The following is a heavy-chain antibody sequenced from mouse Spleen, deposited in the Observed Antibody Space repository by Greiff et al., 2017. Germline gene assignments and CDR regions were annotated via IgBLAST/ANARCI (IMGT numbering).Heavy chain of an antibody. Sequence: DVQLQESGAELVRPGASVKLSCTASGFNIKDYYMHWVKQRPEQGLEWIGRIDPEDGDTEYAPKFQGKATMTADTSSNTAYLQLSSLTSEDTAVYYCTIYGSSPYFDYWGQGTTLTVSS. CDR1: GFNIKDYY. V-gene: IGHV14-1*01. D-gene: IGHD1-1*01. J-gene: IGHJ2*01. CDR3: TIYGSSPYFDY. CDR2: IDPEDGDT.